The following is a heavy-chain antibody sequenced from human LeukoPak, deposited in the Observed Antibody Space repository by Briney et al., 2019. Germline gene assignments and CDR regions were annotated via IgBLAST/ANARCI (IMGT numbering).Heavy chain of an antibody. V-gene: IGHV3-48*03. Sequence: GGSLRLSCAASGFTFSSYDMNWVRQAPGKGLEWVSYISSGGRTIHYADSVEGRFTISRDSAKTSLYLQMNSLRAEDTAVYYCARDGAGPDAFDVWGQGTMVTVSS. CDR3: ARDGAGPDAFDV. CDR2: ISSGGRTI. J-gene: IGHJ3*01. D-gene: IGHD4/OR15-4a*01. CDR1: GFTFSSYD.